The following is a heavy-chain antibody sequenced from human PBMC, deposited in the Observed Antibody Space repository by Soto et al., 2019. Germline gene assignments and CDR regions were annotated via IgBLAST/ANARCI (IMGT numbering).Heavy chain of an antibody. V-gene: IGHV1-8*02. CDR2: MNPNNGNA. J-gene: IGHJ4*02. CDR3: ARRKERSGPYYLDL. D-gene: IGHD6-25*01. Sequence: ASVNVSCKASGGTFIIYAISWVRQAAGQGLEWMGWMNPNNGNAGFAQKFRGRINMTRNTSISTAYLELSSLRSDDSAVYFCARRKERSGPYYLDLWGQGTQVTVSS. CDR1: GGTFIIYA.